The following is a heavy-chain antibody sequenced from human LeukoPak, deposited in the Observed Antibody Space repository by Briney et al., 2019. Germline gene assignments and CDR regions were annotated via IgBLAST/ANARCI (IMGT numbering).Heavy chain of an antibody. V-gene: IGHV3-9*01. J-gene: IGHJ4*02. CDR2: ISWNSGSI. CDR1: GFTFDDYA. CDR3: AKDGYYYDSSGYFDY. D-gene: IGHD3-22*01. Sequence: PGGSLRLSCAASGFTFDDYAMHWVRQAPGEGLEWVSGISWNSGSIGYADSVKGRFTISRDNAKNSLYLQMNSLRAEDTALYYCAKDGYYYDSSGYFDYWGQGTLVTVSS.